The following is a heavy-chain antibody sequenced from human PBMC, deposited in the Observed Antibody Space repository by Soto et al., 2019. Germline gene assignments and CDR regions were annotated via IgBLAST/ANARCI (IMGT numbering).Heavy chain of an antibody. J-gene: IGHJ6*02. CDR2: ISYDGSNK. V-gene: IGHV3-30-3*01. D-gene: IGHD2-2*01. CDR3: ARDSSEYCISTSCFLDYYYYGMDV. CDR1: GFTFSSYA. Sequence: QVQLVESGGGVVQPGRSLRLSCAASGFTFSSYAMHWVRQAPGKGLEWVAVISYDGSNKYYADSVKGRFTISRDNSKNTLYLQMNSLRAEDTAVYYCARDSSEYCISTSCFLDYYYYGMDVWGQGTTVTVSS.